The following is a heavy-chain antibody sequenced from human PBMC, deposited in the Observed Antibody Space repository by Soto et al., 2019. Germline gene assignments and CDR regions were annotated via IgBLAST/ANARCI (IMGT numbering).Heavy chain of an antibody. D-gene: IGHD3-22*01. Sequence: SQNLPLACGGSGGTLRGYDWSCFRLPPGKGLEWIGEINHSGSTNYNPSLKSRVTISVDTSKNQFSLKLSSVTAADTAVYYCARDFFDSSDYTTTWFAPWGQGPLVTVS. CDR3: ARDFFDSSDYTTTWFAP. CDR2: INHSGST. V-gene: IGHV4-34*01. J-gene: IGHJ5*02. CDR1: GGTLRGYD.